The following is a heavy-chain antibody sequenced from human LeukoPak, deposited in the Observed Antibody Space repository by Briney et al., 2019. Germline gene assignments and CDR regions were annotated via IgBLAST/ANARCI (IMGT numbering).Heavy chain of an antibody. CDR1: GFTFSSYG. CDR3: AKDRDFWSGFSAAIDY. CDR2: IKSDGGTT. D-gene: IGHD3-3*01. Sequence: GGTLRLSCAASGFTFSSYGMSWVRQTPGKGLDWVGRIKSDGGTTDYDAPLNGRFSIWRDDSKNTLYLQMNSLEAEDTAVYYCAKDRDFWSGFSAAIDYWGQGTLVTVSS. J-gene: IGHJ4*02. V-gene: IGHV3-15*01.